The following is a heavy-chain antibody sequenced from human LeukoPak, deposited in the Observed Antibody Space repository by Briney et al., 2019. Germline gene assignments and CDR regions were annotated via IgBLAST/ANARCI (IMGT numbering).Heavy chain of an antibody. CDR3: AGGLSSAFDI. Sequence: PGGSLRLSCAASGFTFSSFEMNWVRQAPGKGLEWVSYISSSSSTIYYADSVKGRFTISRDNAKNSLYLQMNGLRAEDTAVYYCAGGLSSAFDIWGQGTMVTVSS. V-gene: IGHV3-48*03. D-gene: IGHD2-21*01. CDR1: GFTFSSFE. CDR2: ISSSSSTI. J-gene: IGHJ3*02.